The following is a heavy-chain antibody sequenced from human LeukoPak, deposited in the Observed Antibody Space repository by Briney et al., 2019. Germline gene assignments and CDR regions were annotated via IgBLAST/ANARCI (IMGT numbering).Heavy chain of an antibody. CDR2: IYYSGST. D-gene: IGHD6-25*01. V-gene: IGHV4-31*03. CDR1: GGSISSGGYY. Sequence: SQTLSLTCTVSGGSISSGGYYWSWIRQHPGKGLEWIGYIYYSGSTYYNPSLKSRVTISVDTSKNQFSLKLSSVTAADTAVYYCAREEVAAAGHYFDYWGQGTLVTVSS. J-gene: IGHJ4*02. CDR3: AREEVAAAGHYFDY.